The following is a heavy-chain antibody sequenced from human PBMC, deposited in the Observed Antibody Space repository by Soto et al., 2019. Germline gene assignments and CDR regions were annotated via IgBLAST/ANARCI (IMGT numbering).Heavy chain of an antibody. CDR2: IYYSGST. CDR1: GGSISSGDYY. D-gene: IGHD3-10*01. J-gene: IGHJ6*02. Sequence: SETLSLTCTVSGGSISSGDYYWSWIRQPPGKGLEWIGYIYYSGSTYYNPSLKSRVTISVDTSKNQFSLKLSSVTAADTAVYYCARDLDGSGSYHRYGMDVWGQGTTVTVSS. CDR3: ARDLDGSGSYHRYGMDV. V-gene: IGHV4-30-4*01.